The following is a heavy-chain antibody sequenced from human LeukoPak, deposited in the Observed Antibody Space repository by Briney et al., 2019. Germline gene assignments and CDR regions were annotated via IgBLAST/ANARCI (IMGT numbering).Heavy chain of an antibody. J-gene: IGHJ4*02. Sequence: SETLSLTCAVYGGSFSGYYWSWIRQPPGKGLEWIGEINHSGSTNYNPSLKSRVTISVDTSKNQFSLKLSSVTAADTAVYYCARRGSGWFSSFDYWGQGTLVTVSS. CDR2: INHSGST. D-gene: IGHD6-19*01. CDR3: ARRGSGWFSSFDY. CDR1: GGSFSGYY. V-gene: IGHV4-34*01.